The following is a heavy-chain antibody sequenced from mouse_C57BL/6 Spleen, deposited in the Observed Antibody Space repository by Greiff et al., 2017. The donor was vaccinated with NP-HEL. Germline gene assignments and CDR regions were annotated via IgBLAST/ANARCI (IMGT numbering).Heavy chain of an antibody. CDR1: GFTFNTYA. V-gene: IGHV10-3*01. J-gene: IGHJ4*01. CDR2: IRSKSSNYAT. D-gene: IGHD1-1*01. CDR3: VSPSHYYGSSYYAMDY. Sequence: EVKLVESGGGLVQPKGSLKLSCAASGFTFNTYAMHWVRQAPGKGLEWVARIRSKSSNYATYYADSVKDRFTISRDDSQSMLYLQMNNLKTEDTAMYYCVSPSHYYGSSYYAMDYWGQGTSVTVSS.